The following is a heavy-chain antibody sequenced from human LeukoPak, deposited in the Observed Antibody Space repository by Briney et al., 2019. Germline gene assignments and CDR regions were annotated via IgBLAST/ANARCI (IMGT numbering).Heavy chain of an antibody. CDR1: GFTFSSYG. CDR2: IWYDGSNK. J-gene: IGHJ4*02. CDR3: AKDWGWGAAGYFDY. V-gene: IGHV3-33*06. Sequence: GGSLRLSYAASGFTFSSYGMHWVRQAPGKGLEWVAVIWYDGSNKYYADSVKGRFTISRDNSKNTLYLQMNSLRADDTAVYYCAKDWGWGAAGYFDYWGQGTLVTVSS. D-gene: IGHD6-13*01.